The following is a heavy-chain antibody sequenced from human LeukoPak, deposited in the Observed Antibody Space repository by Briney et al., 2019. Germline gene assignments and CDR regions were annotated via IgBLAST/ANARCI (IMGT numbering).Heavy chain of an antibody. J-gene: IGHJ3*02. CDR3: ARASTGGRDGYMYAFDI. D-gene: IGHD5-24*01. V-gene: IGHV1-69*05. Sequence: ASVKVSCKASGGTFSSYAISWVRQAPGQGLEWMGGIIPIFGTANYAQKFQGRVTITTDESTSTAYMELSSLRSEDTAVYYCARASTGGRDGYMYAFDIWGQGTMVTVSS. CDR2: IIPIFGTA. CDR1: GGTFSSYA.